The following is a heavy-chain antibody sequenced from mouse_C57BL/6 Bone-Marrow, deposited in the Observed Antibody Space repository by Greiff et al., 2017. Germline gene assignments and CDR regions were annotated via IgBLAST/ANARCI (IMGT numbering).Heavy chain of an antibody. CDR2: ISSHSSNYAT. CDR1: GFTFNTYA. V-gene: IGHV10-3*01. D-gene: IGHD2-13*01. Sequence: EVKLLESGGGLVQPKGSLKLSCAASGFTFNTYAMHWVRQAPGKGLEWVARISSHSSNYATYYADSVKDTFTISKDDSQSMLYLQMSSLKTEDTAMDYCVRGRSVHDSNELDYWGQGTTLTVSS. J-gene: IGHJ4*01. CDR3: VRGRSVHDSNELDY.